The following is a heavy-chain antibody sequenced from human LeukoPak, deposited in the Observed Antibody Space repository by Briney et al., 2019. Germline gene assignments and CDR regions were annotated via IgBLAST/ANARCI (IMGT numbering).Heavy chain of an antibody. J-gene: IGHJ4*02. Sequence: GGSLRLSCAASGFTFSSYGMHWVRQAPGKGLEWVAFIRYDGSNKYYADSVKGRFTISRDNAKNSLYLQMNSLRAEDTAVYYCARDRGDILTGYYSPYYFDYWGQGTLVTVSS. CDR1: GFTFSSYG. D-gene: IGHD3-9*01. CDR3: ARDRGDILTGYYSPYYFDY. V-gene: IGHV3-30*02. CDR2: IRYDGSNK.